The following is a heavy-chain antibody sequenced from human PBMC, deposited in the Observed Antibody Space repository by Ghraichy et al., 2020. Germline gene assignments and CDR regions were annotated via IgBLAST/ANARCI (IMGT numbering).Heavy chain of an antibody. CDR1: GFTFSSYA. D-gene: IGHD3-22*01. Sequence: GGSLRLSCAASGFTFSSYAMSWVRQAPGKGLEWVSAISGSGGSTYYADSVKGRFTISRDNSKNTLYLQMNSLRAEDTAVYYCAKDTSITMIVVVTLFDYWGQGTLVTVSS. CDR3: AKDTSITMIVVVTLFDY. J-gene: IGHJ4*02. CDR2: ISGSGGST. V-gene: IGHV3-23*01.